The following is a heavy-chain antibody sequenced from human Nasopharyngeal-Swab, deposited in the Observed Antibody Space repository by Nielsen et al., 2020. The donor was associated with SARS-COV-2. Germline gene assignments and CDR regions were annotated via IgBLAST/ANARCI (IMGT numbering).Heavy chain of an antibody. J-gene: IGHJ4*02. D-gene: IGHD3-22*01. CDR1: GYTFTSYG. Sequence: ASVKVSCKASGYTFTSYGISWVRQAPGQGLEWMGWISAYNGNTNYAQKLQGRVTMTTDTSTSTAYMELRSLRSDDTAVYYCARLPHYYDSSGYLYYFDYWGQGTLVTVSS. V-gene: IGHV1-18*01. CDR3: ARLPHYYDSSGYLYYFDY. CDR2: ISAYNGNT.